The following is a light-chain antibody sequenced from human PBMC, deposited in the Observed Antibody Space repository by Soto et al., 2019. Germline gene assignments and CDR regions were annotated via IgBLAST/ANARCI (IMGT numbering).Light chain of an antibody. CDR3: QQSYSTPPYT. CDR2: AAS. J-gene: IGKJ2*01. V-gene: IGKV1-39*01. Sequence: IQMTQPPSSLSASLGARVTIPCRAMRSISSYLNWYQQKPGKALKLLIYAASSLQSGVPSRFSGSGSGTDFTLTISSLQPEDFATYYCQQSYSTPPYTFGQGTKLEIK. CDR1: RSISSY.